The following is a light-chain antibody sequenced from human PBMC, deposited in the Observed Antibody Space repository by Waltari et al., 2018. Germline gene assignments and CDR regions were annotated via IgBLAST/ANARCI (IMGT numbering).Light chain of an antibody. CDR2: GAS. J-gene: IGKJ1*01. Sequence: EIVLTQSPDILSLSPGERATLSCRASQSVSRSLAWYQQKPGQAPRLLIYGASSRATGIPYRFSGGWSGTDFSLTISRLEPEDFAVYYCQHYVILPATFGQGTKVEIK. CDR3: QHYVILPAT. V-gene: IGKV3-20*01. CDR1: QSVSRS.